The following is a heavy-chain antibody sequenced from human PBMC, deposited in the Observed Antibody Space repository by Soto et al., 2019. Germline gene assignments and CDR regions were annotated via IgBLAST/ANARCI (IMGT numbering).Heavy chain of an antibody. CDR2: IYYAGTT. V-gene: IGHV4-59*12. D-gene: IGHD3-9*01. CDR1: SGSINNYY. J-gene: IGHJ5*02. Sequence: SETLSLTCTVSSGSINNYYWSWIRQPPGKGLEFIGYIYYAGTTTYNPSLKSRVTVSVDTSKNQFSLKLSSVTAADTAVYYCARGRGRYFGPPSGWFDPWGQGTLVTVSS. CDR3: ARGRGRYFGPPSGWFDP.